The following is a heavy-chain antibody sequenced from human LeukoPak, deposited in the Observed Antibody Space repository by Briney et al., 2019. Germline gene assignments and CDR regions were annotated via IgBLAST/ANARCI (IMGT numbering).Heavy chain of an antibody. J-gene: IGHJ4*02. D-gene: IGHD6-6*01. CDR3: AKAGGYSSSSLAFFGY. CDR2: INWNSGKI. V-gene: IGHV3-9*03. CDR1: GFTFDDYG. Sequence: PGGSLRLSCAASGFTFDDYGMHWVRQAPGKGLEWVSGINWNSGKIGYADSVKGRFTISRDNAKNSLYLQLNSLRAEDMALYYCAKAGGYSSSSLAFFGYWGQGTLVTVSS.